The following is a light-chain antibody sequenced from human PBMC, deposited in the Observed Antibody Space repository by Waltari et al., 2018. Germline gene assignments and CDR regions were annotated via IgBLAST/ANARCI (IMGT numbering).Light chain of an antibody. Sequence: QSVLTQPASVSGSPGQPITISRTGTNSDIGSYSYVSWYQQYPGKAPKLIIYDLTGLPSGVSTRFSGSKSGNTASLTISGLQADDEADYFCSSYTGRGTVIFGRGTMVTVL. CDR1: NSDIGSYSY. CDR3: SSYTGRGTVI. V-gene: IGLV2-14*01. J-gene: IGLJ2*01. CDR2: DLT.